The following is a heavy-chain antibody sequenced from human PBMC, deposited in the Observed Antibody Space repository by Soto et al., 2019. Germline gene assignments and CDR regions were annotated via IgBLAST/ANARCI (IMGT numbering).Heavy chain of an antibody. CDR1: GFTFNGAW. V-gene: IGHV3-15*07. J-gene: IGHJ4*02. D-gene: IGHD4-17*01. CDR2: VKSKVDGGSI. Sequence: GGSLRLSCTASGFTFNGAWMNWVRQAPGKGLEWVGRVKSKVDGGSIDYAAPVRGRFTISRDDSRSTVDLQMNSLSAEDSAMYYCCVDFPDCGAYAFAYSGQGAPVTVSA. CDR3: CVDFPDCGAYAFAY.